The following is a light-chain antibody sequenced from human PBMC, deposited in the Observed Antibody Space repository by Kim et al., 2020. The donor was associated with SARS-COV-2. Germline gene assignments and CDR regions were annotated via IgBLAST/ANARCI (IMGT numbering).Light chain of an antibody. Sequence: QSALTQPASVSASPGQSITISCTGTSSDVGGYNYVSWYQQHPGKAPKLMIYDVSNRPSGVSNRFSGSKSGNTASLTISGLQAEDEADYYCSSYTSSSTLYGFGTGTKVTVL. CDR1: SSDVGGYNY. CDR3: SSYTSSSTLYG. CDR2: DVS. V-gene: IGLV2-14*03. J-gene: IGLJ1*01.